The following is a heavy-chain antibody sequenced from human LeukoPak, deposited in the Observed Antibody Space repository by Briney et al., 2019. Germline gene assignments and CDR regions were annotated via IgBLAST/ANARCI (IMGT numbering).Heavy chain of an antibody. CDR3: ARSSLVTARGSLFQH. CDR2: IWYDGSNK. J-gene: IGHJ1*01. CDR1: GFTFRSYG. D-gene: IGHD2-21*02. V-gene: IGHV3-33*01. Sequence: GGSLRLSCAASGFTFRSYGMHWVRQAPGKGLGWVAVIWYDGSNKYYADSVKGRFTISRDNSKNTLYLQMNSLRAEDTAVYYCARSSLVTARGSLFQHWGQGTLVTVSS.